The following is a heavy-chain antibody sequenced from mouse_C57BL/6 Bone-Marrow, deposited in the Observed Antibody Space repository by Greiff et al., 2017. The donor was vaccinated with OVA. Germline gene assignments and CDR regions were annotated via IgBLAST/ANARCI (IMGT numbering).Heavy chain of an antibody. CDR3: ARSGDRNYGGAMDY. Sequence: QVQLQQSGAELVKPGASVKLSCKASGYTFTSYWMHWVKQRPGQGLEWIGMIHPNSGSTKYNEKFKSKATLTVDKSSSTAYMQLSSLTSEDSAVYYCARSGDRNYGGAMDYWGQGTSVTVSS. J-gene: IGHJ4*01. CDR1: GYTFTSYW. V-gene: IGHV1-64*01. D-gene: IGHD2-5*01. CDR2: IHPNSGST.